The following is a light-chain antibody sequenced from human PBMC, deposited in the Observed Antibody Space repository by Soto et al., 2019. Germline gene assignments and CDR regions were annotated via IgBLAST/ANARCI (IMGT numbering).Light chain of an antibody. CDR3: SSFTTSNTGV. J-gene: IGLJ3*02. CDR1: SSDVGSGNR. CDR2: EVN. V-gene: IGLV2-18*02. Sequence: QSALTQPPSVSGSPGQSVTIFCTGTSSDVGSGNRVSWYQQPPGTAPKLMIYEVNTRPSGVPDRFSGSKSGNTAALTISGLQAEDEADYYCSSFTTSNTGVFGGGTKLTVL.